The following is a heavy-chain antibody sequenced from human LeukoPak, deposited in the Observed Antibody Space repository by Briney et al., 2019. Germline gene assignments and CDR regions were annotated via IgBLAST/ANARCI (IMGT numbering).Heavy chain of an antibody. CDR1: GYTFTGYY. Sequence: ASVTVSCKASGYTFTGYYMHWVRQAPGQGLEWMGWINPNSGGTNYAQKFQGRVTMTRDTSISTAYMELSRLRSDDTAVYYCARTMITFGGVIVSPDYWGQGTLVTVSS. CDR3: ARTMITFGGVIVSPDY. CDR2: INPNSGGT. J-gene: IGHJ4*02. D-gene: IGHD3-16*02. V-gene: IGHV1-2*02.